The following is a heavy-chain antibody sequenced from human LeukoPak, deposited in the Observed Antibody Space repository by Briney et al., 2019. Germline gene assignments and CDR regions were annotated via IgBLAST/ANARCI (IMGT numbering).Heavy chain of an antibody. V-gene: IGHV3-48*01. Sequence: PGGSLRLSCAASGFIFSTYSMNWVRQAPGKGLEWVSYISSSSTTIYYADSVKGRFTISRDNAKNSLYLQMNSLRAEDTAVYYCASEERRGYMDVWGKGTTVTVSS. CDR2: ISSSSTTI. D-gene: IGHD3-10*01. J-gene: IGHJ6*03. CDR1: GFIFSTYS. CDR3: ASEERRGYMDV.